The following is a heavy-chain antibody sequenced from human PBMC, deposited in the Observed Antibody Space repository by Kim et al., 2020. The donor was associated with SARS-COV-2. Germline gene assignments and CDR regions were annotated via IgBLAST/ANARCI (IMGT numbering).Heavy chain of an antibody. D-gene: IGHD2-15*01. Sequence: SETLSLTCTVSGGSISSGGYHWSWIRQHPVKGLEWIGYIYYSGSTYYNPSLKSRVTISVDTSKNQFSLKLSSVTAADTAVYYCARVLRNCRGGSCAGNWFDPWGQGTLVTVSS. CDR2: IYYSGST. CDR1: GGSISSGGYH. CDR3: ARVLRNCRGGSCAGNWFDP. J-gene: IGHJ5*02. V-gene: IGHV4-31*03.